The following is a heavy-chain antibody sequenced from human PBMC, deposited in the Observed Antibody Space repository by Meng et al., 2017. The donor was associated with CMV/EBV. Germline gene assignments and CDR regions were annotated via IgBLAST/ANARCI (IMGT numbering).Heavy chain of an antibody. V-gene: IGHV1-2*02. J-gene: IGHJ6*02. Sequence: ASVKVSCKASGYTFTGYYMHWVRQAPGQGLEWMGWINPNSGGTNYAQKFQGRVTMTRDTSNSTAYMELSRLRSDDTAVYYCARAHDYGDCARGWCGMDVWGQGTTVTVSS. CDR1: GYTFTGYY. CDR2: INPNSGGT. D-gene: IGHD4-17*01. CDR3: ARAHDYGDCARGWCGMDV.